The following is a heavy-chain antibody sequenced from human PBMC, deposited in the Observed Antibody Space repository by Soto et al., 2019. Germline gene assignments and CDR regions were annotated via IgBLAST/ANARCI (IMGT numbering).Heavy chain of an antibody. CDR2: ITYDGING. CDR1: GFSISNHG. D-gene: IGHD1-26*01. J-gene: IGHJ4*02. Sequence: GGSLRLSCAGSGFSISNHGMHWVRQAPGKGLEWVAVITYDGINGYYADSVRGRFAISRDNSKNTLYLQMNSLRPEDTAVYYCARAFSGSYPNFDYWGPGTLVTVSS. CDR3: ARAFSGSYPNFDY. V-gene: IGHV3-30*03.